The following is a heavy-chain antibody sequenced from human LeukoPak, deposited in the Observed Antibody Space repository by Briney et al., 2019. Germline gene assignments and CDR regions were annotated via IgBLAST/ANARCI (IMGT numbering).Heavy chain of an antibody. Sequence: VASVKVSCESSGYSFTTYGVSWVRQAPGQGLEWVGWIGPHNGDTNYAQRFEGRVTMTTDTSTSTVYMEVTSLTSDDTAVYYCARDRGYGVDTFDYWGQGTLVIVSS. D-gene: IGHD5/OR15-5a*01. J-gene: IGHJ4*02. V-gene: IGHV1-18*04. CDR2: IGPHNGDT. CDR3: ARDRGYGVDTFDY. CDR1: GYSFTTYG.